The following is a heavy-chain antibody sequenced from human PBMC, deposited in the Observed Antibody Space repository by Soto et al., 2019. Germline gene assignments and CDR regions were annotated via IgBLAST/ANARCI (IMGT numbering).Heavy chain of an antibody. CDR2: IWYDGSNK. D-gene: IGHD5-18*01. CDR3: ARDRSPGPDTAMAH. CDR1: GFTFSSYG. Sequence: GGSLRLSCAASGFTFSSYGMHWVRQAPGKGLEWVAVIWYDGSNKYYADSVKGRFTISRDNSKNTLYLQMNSLRAEDTAVYYCARDRSPGPDTAMAHWGQGTLVTVSS. J-gene: IGHJ4*02. V-gene: IGHV3-33*01.